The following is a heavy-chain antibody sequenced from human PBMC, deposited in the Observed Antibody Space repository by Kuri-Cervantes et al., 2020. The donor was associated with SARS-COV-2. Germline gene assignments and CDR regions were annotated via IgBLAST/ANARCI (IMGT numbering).Heavy chain of an antibody. CDR3: ASFFQEEYAFDI. Sequence: GESLKISCAASGFTVSSNYMSWVRQAPGKGLEWVANIKQDGSEKYYVDSVKGRFTISRDNAKNSLYLQMNSLRAEDTAVYYCASFFQEEYAFDIWGQGTMVTVSS. CDR2: IKQDGSEK. CDR1: GFTVSSNY. D-gene: IGHD3-3*01. V-gene: IGHV3-7*01. J-gene: IGHJ3*02.